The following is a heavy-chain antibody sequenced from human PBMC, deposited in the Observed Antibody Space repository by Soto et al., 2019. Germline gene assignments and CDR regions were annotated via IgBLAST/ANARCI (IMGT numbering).Heavy chain of an antibody. Sequence: QVQLRESGTGLVTPSQTLSLTCSVSGGSVSSGDYYWSWIRQSPGKGLEWIAYVSHSGNTYYSPSLKSPVTVSFNMSKKQFSLRLSSVTAADTATYYCAVNGGNYNFDNWCQGTLVTVSS. D-gene: IGHD1-26*01. CDR2: VSHSGNT. CDR1: GGSVSSGDYY. CDR3: AVNGGNYNFDN. J-gene: IGHJ4*02. V-gene: IGHV4-30-4*01.